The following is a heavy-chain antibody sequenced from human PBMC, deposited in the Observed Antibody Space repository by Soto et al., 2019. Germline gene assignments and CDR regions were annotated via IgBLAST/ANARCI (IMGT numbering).Heavy chain of an antibody. CDR3: VREAPMSYVFDY. CDR2: ISPSDGAT. D-gene: IGHD2-2*01. J-gene: IGHJ4*02. Sequence: QVQLVQSGAEVKKPGASVEVSCKASGYTFINYYLHWVRQAPAQGLEWMGMISPSDGATVYAQRFQGRVTVTRDTPTSTVYMTLSSLRSDDTAVYYCVREAPMSYVFDYWGQGALVTVSS. V-gene: IGHV1-46*01. CDR1: GYTFINYY.